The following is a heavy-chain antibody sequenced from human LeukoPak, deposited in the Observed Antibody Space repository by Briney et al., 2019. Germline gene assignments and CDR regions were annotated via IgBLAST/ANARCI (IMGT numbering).Heavy chain of an antibody. CDR1: GYTFTSYG. V-gene: IGHV1-18*01. D-gene: IGHD6-6*01. J-gene: IGHJ4*02. Sequence: GASVKVSCKASGYTFTSYGISWVRQAPGQGLEWMGWISAYNGNTNYAQKLQGRVTMTTDTSTSTAYMELRSLRSEDTAVYYCAREFGSSSSSGYYFDYWGQGTLVTVSS. CDR3: AREFGSSSSSGYYFDY. CDR2: ISAYNGNT.